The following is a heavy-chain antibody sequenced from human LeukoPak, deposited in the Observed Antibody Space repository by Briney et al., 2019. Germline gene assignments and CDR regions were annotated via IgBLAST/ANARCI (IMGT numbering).Heavy chain of an antibody. CDR2: ISGSGGST. CDR1: GFTFSSYG. Sequence: GGSLRLSCAASGFTFSSYGMSWVRQAPGKGLEWVSAISGSGGSTYYADSVKGRFTISRDNSKNTLYLQMNSLRAEDTAVYYCATSGSYYGYYFDYWGQGTLVTVSS. CDR3: ATSGSYYGYYFDY. V-gene: IGHV3-23*01. D-gene: IGHD1-26*01. J-gene: IGHJ4*02.